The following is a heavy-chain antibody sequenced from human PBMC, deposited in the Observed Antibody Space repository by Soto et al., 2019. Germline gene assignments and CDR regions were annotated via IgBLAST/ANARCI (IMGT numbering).Heavy chain of an antibody. Sequence: VQLVQSGAEVKEPGASVKVSCKASGYTFTRYGFSWVRQAPGQGLEWMAWTSADNGDTNYAPKLQDRVTPTTDTSTGTAYMELRSLRSDDTAVYYCARDERGTCTSSSCYYFDYWGQGTLVTVSS. CDR1: GYTFTRYG. CDR2: TSADNGDT. D-gene: IGHD2-2*01. V-gene: IGHV1-18*04. J-gene: IGHJ4*02. CDR3: ARDERGTCTSSSCYYFDY.